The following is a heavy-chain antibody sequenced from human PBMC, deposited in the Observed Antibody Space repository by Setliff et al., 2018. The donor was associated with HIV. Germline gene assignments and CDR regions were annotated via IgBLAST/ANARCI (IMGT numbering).Heavy chain of an antibody. CDR3: ERTSGYAYNYEGAFDV. CDR1: GDTFNNYG. V-gene: IGHV1-69*05. Sequence: SLKVSFNVSGDTFNNYGLNWVRQAPGQGREWMGGIIPIFKSADYAQKFQGRVTITTDESTSTAYMDLSSLKSEDKDIYYCERTSGYAYNYEGAFDVWGQGTLVTVSS. D-gene: IGHD2-2*03. CDR2: IIPIFKSA. J-gene: IGHJ3*01.